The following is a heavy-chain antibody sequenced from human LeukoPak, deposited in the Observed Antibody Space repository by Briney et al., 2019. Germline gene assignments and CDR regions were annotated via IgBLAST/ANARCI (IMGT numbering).Heavy chain of an antibody. V-gene: IGHV4-59*01. Sequence: SETLSLTCIVSGGAISTYYWSWIRQPPGKGLEWIGYIYYTGSTTYNPSLKSRVSISVDTSKNKFSLDLNSVSAADTAVYYCARGRGDSRGTSFDPWGQGTLVTVSS. CDR3: ARGRGDSRGTSFDP. D-gene: IGHD3-10*01. CDR1: GGAISTYY. CDR2: IYYTGST. J-gene: IGHJ5*02.